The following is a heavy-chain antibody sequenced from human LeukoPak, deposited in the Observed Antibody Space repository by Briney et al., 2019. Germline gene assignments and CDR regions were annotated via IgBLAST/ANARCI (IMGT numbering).Heavy chain of an antibody. J-gene: IGHJ4*02. CDR1: GYTFTGYY. CDR3: ARDLITMVRGVPGPGTY. D-gene: IGHD3-10*01. V-gene: IGHV1-2*06. Sequence: ASVKVSCKASGYTFTGYYMHWVRQAPGQGLEWMGRTNPNSGGTNYAQKFQGRVTMTRDTSISTAYMELSRLRSDDTAVYYCARDLITMVRGVPGPGTYWGQGTLVTVSS. CDR2: TNPNSGGT.